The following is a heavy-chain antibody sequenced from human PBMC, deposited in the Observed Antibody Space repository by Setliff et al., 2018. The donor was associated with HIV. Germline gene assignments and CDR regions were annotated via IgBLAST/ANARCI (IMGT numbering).Heavy chain of an antibody. D-gene: IGHD3-10*01. Sequence: SETLSLTCDVSGDGVTSKSYSWTWIRQPPGKGLEWMGYIFHSGTTYYSPSLKDRLTISIDQYMNHFSLKLTSVTAADTAVYYCATVPPSGTYLDYWGPGVLVTVSS. CDR3: ATVPPSGTYLDY. CDR2: IFHSGTT. J-gene: IGHJ4*02. V-gene: IGHV4-30-2*01. CDR1: GDGVTSKSYS.